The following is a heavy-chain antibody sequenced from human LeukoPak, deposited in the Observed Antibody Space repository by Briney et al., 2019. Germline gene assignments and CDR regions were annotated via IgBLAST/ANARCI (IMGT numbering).Heavy chain of an antibody. Sequence: GGSLRLSCAASGFTFSSYWMSWVRQAPGKGLEWVANIKQDGSEKYYVDSVKGRFTISRDNAKNALYLQMNSLRAEDTAVYYCARDRYRASYDYWGQGTLVTVSS. D-gene: IGHD1-26*01. CDR2: IKQDGSEK. V-gene: IGHV3-7*01. CDR3: ARDRYRASYDY. J-gene: IGHJ4*02. CDR1: GFTFSSYW.